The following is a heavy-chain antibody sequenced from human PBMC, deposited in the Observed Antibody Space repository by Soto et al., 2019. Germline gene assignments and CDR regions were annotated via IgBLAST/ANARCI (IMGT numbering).Heavy chain of an antibody. Sequence: QVQLVQSGAEVKKPGASVKVSCKASGYSFTSYAMHWVRQAPGQRLERMGWINAGNGNTKYSQKFQGRVTITRDTSASTAYMELSSLRSEDTVVYYCARGGLALMDVWGQGTTVTVSS. V-gene: IGHV1-3*01. CDR2: INAGNGNT. D-gene: IGHD3-16*01. CDR1: GYSFTSYA. J-gene: IGHJ6*02. CDR3: ARGGLALMDV.